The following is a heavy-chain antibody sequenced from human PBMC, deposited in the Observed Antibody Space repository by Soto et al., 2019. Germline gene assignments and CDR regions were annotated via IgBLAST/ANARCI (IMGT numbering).Heavy chain of an antibody. J-gene: IGHJ6*02. CDR3: ARSTYYDILTGSYYYYAMDV. CDR1: GYTFTGYY. CDR2: INPNSGGT. D-gene: IGHD3-9*01. Sequence: ASVKVSCKASGYTFTGYYMHWVRQAPGQGLEWMGWINPNSGGTNYAQKFQGRVTMTRDTSISTAYMELSRLRAEDTAVYYCARSTYYDILTGSYYYYAMDVWGQGTTVTVSS. V-gene: IGHV1-2*02.